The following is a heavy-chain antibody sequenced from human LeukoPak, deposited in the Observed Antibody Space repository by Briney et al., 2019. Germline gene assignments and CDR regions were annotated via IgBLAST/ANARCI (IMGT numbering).Heavy chain of an antibody. Sequence: ASHTLSLTCSVSGGSISSGRYYWGWIRQPPRKGLEWIGSIYYSGGTHYNPSLKSRATISVDTSMNQFSLELSSVTAADAAVYYCARRGCISSSCNSLSFDRWGQGTLVTVSS. CDR3: ARRGCISSSCNSLSFDR. D-gene: IGHD2-2*01. CDR1: GGSISSGRYY. CDR2: IYYSGGT. J-gene: IGHJ5*02. V-gene: IGHV4-39*01.